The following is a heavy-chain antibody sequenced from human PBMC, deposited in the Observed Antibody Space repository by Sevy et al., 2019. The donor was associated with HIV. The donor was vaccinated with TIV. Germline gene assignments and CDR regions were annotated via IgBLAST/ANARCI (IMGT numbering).Heavy chain of an antibody. D-gene: IGHD3-10*01. V-gene: IGHV3-53*01. J-gene: IGHJ5*02. CDR3: ARHISFGELGSWFDP. CDR2: VYSGGTT. CDR1: GFTVNSDY. Sequence: GGSLRLSCAASGFTVNSDYMSWVRQAPGKGLEWVSVVYSGGTTYYADSVKGRFTISRDNSKNILYLQMNSLRAEDTAVYYCARHISFGELGSWFDPLGQGTLVTVSS.